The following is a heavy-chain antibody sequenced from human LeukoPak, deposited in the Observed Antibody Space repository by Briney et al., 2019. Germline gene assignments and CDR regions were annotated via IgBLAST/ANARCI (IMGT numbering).Heavy chain of an antibody. Sequence: GGSLRLSCAASGFTFSSYAMSWVRQAPGKGLEWVSAISGSGGSTYYADSVKGRFTISRDNSKNTLYLQMNSLRAEDTAVYYCAKGGIGYCSSTSCIPFDYWGQGTLVTASS. D-gene: IGHD2-2*03. V-gene: IGHV3-23*01. CDR3: AKGGIGYCSSTSCIPFDY. J-gene: IGHJ4*02. CDR2: ISGSGGST. CDR1: GFTFSSYA.